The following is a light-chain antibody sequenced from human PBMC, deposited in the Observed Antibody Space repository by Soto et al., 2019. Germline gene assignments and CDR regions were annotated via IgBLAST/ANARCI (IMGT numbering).Light chain of an antibody. Sequence: DIQMTQSPSSLSASVGDGVTITCRASPSISHYFNWYQQKPGKAPKLLIYAASSLQSGVPSRFSGSGSGTDFTLTISSLQPEDFATYYCQQSYSTLFTFGPGTKVDIK. CDR2: AAS. V-gene: IGKV1-39*01. CDR1: PSISHY. J-gene: IGKJ3*01. CDR3: QQSYSTLFT.